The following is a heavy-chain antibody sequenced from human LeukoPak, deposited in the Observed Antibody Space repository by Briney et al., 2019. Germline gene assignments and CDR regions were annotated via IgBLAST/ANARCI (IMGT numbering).Heavy chain of an antibody. V-gene: IGHV1-2*02. D-gene: IGHD4-11*01. CDR1: GYTFTGYY. CDR3: ARAGIHDYTCDY. CDR2: INLNSGGT. J-gene: IGHJ4*02. Sequence: GASVKVSCKASGYTFTGYYMHWVRQAPGQGLEWMGWINLNSGGTNYAQKFQGRVTMTRDTSISTAYMELSRLRSDDTAVYYCARAGIHDYTCDYWGQGTLVTVSS.